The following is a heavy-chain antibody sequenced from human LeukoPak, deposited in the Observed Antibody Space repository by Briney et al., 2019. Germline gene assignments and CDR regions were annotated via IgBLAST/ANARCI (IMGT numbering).Heavy chain of an antibody. Sequence: PSETLSLTCAVYGGSFSGYYWSWIRQPPGKGLEWIGYIYYSGSTNYNPSLKSRVTISVDTSKNQFSLKLSSVTAADTAVYYCARVEDYDSSGYPMNHWGQGTLVTVSS. V-gene: IGHV4-59*01. CDR1: GGSFSGYY. CDR2: IYYSGST. D-gene: IGHD3-22*01. J-gene: IGHJ5*02. CDR3: ARVEDYDSSGYPMNH.